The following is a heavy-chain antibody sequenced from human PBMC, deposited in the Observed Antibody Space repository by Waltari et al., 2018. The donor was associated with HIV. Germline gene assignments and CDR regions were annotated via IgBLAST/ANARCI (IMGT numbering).Heavy chain of an antibody. CDR3: ASGRYYYDSSGYYCYYYDMDV. V-gene: IGHV1-69*12. Sequence: QVQLVQSGAEVKKPGSSVKVSCKASGGTFSSYAISWVRQAPGQGLGWMGGIIPIFGTANYAQKFQGRVTITADESTSTAYMELSSLRSEDTAVYYCASGRYYYDSSGYYCYYYDMDVWGQGTTVTVPS. CDR1: GGTFSSYA. CDR2: IIPIFGTA. J-gene: IGHJ6*02. D-gene: IGHD3-22*01.